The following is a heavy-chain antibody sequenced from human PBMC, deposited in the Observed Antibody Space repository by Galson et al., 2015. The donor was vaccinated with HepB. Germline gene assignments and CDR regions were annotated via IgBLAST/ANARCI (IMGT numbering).Heavy chain of an antibody. V-gene: IGHV3-30*04. CDR3: ARDPDDTEGYYTTFEH. J-gene: IGHJ4*02. Sequence: SLRLSCAASGFSFNDFALHWVRQGPGKGPEWVALISHDGKHQYYADSVRGRFTISRDISKNTLSLQMNSLRVEDTGIYYCARDPDDTEGYYTTFEHWGQGTLVTVSS. CDR2: ISHDGKHQ. CDR1: GFSFNDFA. D-gene: IGHD1-26*01.